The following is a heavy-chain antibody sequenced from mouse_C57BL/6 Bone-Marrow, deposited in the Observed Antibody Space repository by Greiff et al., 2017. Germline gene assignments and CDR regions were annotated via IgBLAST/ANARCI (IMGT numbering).Heavy chain of an antibody. CDR1: GYTFTSYW. CDR3: AIDYGNYGYYAMDY. CDR2: IHPSDSDT. J-gene: IGHJ4*01. Sequence: QVQLQQPGAELVKPGASVKVSCKASGYTFTSYWMHWVKQRPGQGLEWIGRIHPSDSDTNYNQKFKGKATLTVDKSSSTAYMQLSRLTSEDSAVYYCAIDYGNYGYYAMDYWGQGTSVTVSS. V-gene: IGHV1-74*01. D-gene: IGHD2-1*01.